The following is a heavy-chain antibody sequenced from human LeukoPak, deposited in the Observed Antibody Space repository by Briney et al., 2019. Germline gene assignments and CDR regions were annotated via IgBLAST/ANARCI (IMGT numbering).Heavy chain of an antibody. CDR2: INPNSGGT. Sequence: ASVKVSCKASGYTFTTYSISWVRQAPGQGLEWMGWINPNSGGTNYAQKFQGRVTMTRDTSISTAYMELSRLRSDDTAVYYCARADGVSSGTPHWGQGTLVTVSS. CDR3: ARADGVSSGTPH. J-gene: IGHJ4*02. D-gene: IGHD6-19*01. CDR1: GYTFTTYS. V-gene: IGHV1-2*02.